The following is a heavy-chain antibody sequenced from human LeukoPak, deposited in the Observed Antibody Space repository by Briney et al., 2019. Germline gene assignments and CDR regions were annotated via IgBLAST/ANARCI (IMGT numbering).Heavy chain of an antibody. D-gene: IGHD4-17*01. V-gene: IGHV4-59*08. J-gene: IGHJ4*02. CDR2: IYYSGST. Sequence: SETLSLTCTVSGGSISSYYWSWLRQPPGKGLEWIGYIYYSGSTNYNPSLKSRVTISVDTSKNQFSLKLSSVTAADTAVYYCARHPIYYGDPIDYWGQGTLVTVSS. CDR1: GGSISSYY. CDR3: ARHPIYYGDPIDY.